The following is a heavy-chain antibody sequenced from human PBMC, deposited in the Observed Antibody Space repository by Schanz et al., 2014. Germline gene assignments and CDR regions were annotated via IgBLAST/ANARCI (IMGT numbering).Heavy chain of an antibody. J-gene: IGHJ4*02. V-gene: IGHV1-46*03. Sequence: QVQLVQSGAEVKKPGASVKVSCKASGYTFTSDSMHWVRQVPGQGLEWMGMINPSGGSTTYAQKFQGRVTMTRDTSTSTVYMELSSLRSEDTAVYYCARYGVDAAAGGNYWGQGTLVTVSS. CDR2: INPSGGST. D-gene: IGHD6-13*01. CDR3: ARYGVDAAAGGNY. CDR1: GYTFTSDS.